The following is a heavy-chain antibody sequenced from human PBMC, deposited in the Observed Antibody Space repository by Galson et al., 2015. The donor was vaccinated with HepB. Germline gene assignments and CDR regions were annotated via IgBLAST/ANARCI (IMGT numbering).Heavy chain of an antibody. CDR3: ARGRGGYYDSSGYSYYFDY. Sequence: SLRLSCAASGFTVSSNYMSWVRQAPGRGLEWVSVIYSGGSTYYADSVKGRFTISRDNSKNTLYLQMNSLRAEDTAVYYCARGRGGYYDSSGYSYYFDYWGQGTLVTVSS. CDR2: IYSGGST. J-gene: IGHJ4*02. CDR1: GFTVSSNY. V-gene: IGHV3-53*01. D-gene: IGHD3-22*01.